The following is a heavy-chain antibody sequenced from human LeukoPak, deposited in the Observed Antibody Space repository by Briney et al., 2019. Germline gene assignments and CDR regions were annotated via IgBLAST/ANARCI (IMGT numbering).Heavy chain of an antibody. CDR2: INSDGYST. V-gene: IGHV3-74*01. Sequence: GGSLRLPCTASGFTFSNAWMSWVRQAPGKGLVWVSRINSDGYSTSYADSVKGRFTISRENAKNTLYLQMNSLSAEDTAVYYCARGTAVAGTDYWGQGTLVTVSS. CDR3: ARGTAVAGTDY. D-gene: IGHD6-19*01. CDR1: GFTFSNAW. J-gene: IGHJ4*02.